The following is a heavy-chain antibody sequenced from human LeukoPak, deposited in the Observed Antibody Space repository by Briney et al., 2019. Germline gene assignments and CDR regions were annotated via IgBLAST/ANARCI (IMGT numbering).Heavy chain of an antibody. J-gene: IGHJ4*02. Sequence: SETLSLTCTVSGASISNYYWSWIRQPPGKGLEWIGYIYYSGSTNYNPSLRSRATISVGTSQNEFSLNLISVTAADTGVYYCARSHPSGSYYNLNDYWGQGTLVTVSS. CDR2: IYYSGST. CDR1: GASISNYY. CDR3: ARSHPSGSYYNLNDY. V-gene: IGHV4-59*01. D-gene: IGHD3-10*01.